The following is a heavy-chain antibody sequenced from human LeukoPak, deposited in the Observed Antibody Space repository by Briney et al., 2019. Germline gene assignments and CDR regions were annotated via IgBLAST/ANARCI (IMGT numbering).Heavy chain of an antibody. J-gene: IGHJ6*02. Sequence: TSQTLSLTCTVSGGAIVSGDYSWSWIRQAPGRGLEWIGCIYYSGTTHYNPSLKSRGTISLDTSKNQFSLKLTSVTAADTAVYYWARVSGRYYYGMDVWGQGTTATVSS. CDR2: IYYSGTT. CDR3: ARVSGRYYYGMDV. D-gene: IGHD6-25*01. V-gene: IGHV4-30-4*01. CDR1: GGAIVSGDYS.